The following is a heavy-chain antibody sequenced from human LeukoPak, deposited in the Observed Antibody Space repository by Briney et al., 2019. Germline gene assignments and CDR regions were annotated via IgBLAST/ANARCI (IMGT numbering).Heavy chain of an antibody. Sequence: GGSLRLSCAASGFSFEDHAMQWVRQVPGKGLEWVSGISWNSVSIGYAKSVQGRFIISRDNARSSLYLQMNSLRPEDTAFYYCIKGMDPTLTKRPGYFDKWGQGTMVTVSS. D-gene: IGHD1-14*01. CDR1: GFSFEDHA. J-gene: IGHJ3*02. V-gene: IGHV3-9*01. CDR2: ISWNSVSI. CDR3: IKGMDPTLTKRPGYFDK.